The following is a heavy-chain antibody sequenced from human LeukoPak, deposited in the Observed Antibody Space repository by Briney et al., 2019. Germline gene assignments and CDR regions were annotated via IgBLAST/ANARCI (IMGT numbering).Heavy chain of an antibody. CDR3: ARDRVGMASDAFDI. V-gene: IGHV4-61*02. CDR2: IYTSGST. CDR1: GGSISSGSYY. Sequence: SETLSLTCTVSGGSISSGSYYWSWIRQPAGKGLEWIGRIYTSGSTNYNPSLKSRVAISVDTSKNQFPLKLSSVTAADTAVYYCARDRVGMASDAFDIWGQGTMVTVSS. J-gene: IGHJ3*02. D-gene: IGHD5-24*01.